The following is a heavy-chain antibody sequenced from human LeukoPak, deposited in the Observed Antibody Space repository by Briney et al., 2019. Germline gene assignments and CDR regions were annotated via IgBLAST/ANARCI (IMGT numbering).Heavy chain of an antibody. CDR1: GFTFTNYE. CDR3: TRDGPGDS. CDR2: ISISGDTV. J-gene: IGHJ4*02. D-gene: IGHD1-14*01. V-gene: IGHV3-48*03. Sequence: GGSLRLSCAASGFTFTNYEMNWVRQAPGKGLEWVSYISISGDTVYYTDSVKGRFTISRDNAKNSLYLHMNSLGPEDTAIYYCTRDGPGDSWGQGTLVTVSS.